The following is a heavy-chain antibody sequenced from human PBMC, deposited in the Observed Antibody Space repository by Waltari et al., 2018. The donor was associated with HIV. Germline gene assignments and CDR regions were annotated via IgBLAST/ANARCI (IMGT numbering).Heavy chain of an antibody. J-gene: IGHJ4*02. D-gene: IGHD1-26*01. V-gene: IGHV4-39*01. CDR1: DASITDSSGAYH. CDR3: MRHRGYFPPDY. Sequence: QLQLQESGTGLVKPSETLSLTCTVSDASITDSSGAYHWGWIRQPPGKELEWIGNIHYSGNTFYNPSLRSRVTISADKSKNQFSLKLRSVTAADTAVYFCMRHRGYFPPDYWGQGTLVTVSS. CDR2: IHYSGNT.